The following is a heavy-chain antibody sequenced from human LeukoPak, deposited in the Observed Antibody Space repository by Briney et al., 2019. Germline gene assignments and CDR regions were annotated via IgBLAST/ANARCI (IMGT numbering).Heavy chain of an antibody. CDR1: GYTFTGYH. J-gene: IGHJ4*02. V-gene: IGHV1-2*02. D-gene: IGHD3-10*01. CDR3: ARDTERRGFASGKNDY. CDR2: INPNSGGT. Sequence: ASVKVSCKASGYTFTGYHMHWVRQAPGQGLEWMGWINPNSGGTNYAQKFQGRVTMTTDTAISTAYMELSRLRSDDAAVYYCARDTERRGFASGKNDYWGQGTLATVSS.